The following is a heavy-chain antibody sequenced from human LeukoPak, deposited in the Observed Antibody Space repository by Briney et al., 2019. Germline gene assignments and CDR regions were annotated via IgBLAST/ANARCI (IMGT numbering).Heavy chain of an antibody. D-gene: IGHD1-7*01. J-gene: IGHJ5*02. CDR3: ARHGGYNWNYVSDWFDP. V-gene: IGHV4-59*08. CDR2: IYYSGST. Sequence: SETLSLTCTVSGGSISSYYWSWIRQPPGKGLEWIGYIYYSGSTNYNPSLKSRVTISVDTSKNQFSLKLSSETAADTAVYYCARHGGYNWNYVSDWFDPWGQGTLVTVSS. CDR1: GGSISSYY.